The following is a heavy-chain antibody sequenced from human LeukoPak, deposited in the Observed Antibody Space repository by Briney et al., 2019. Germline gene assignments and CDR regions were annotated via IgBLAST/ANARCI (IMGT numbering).Heavy chain of an antibody. Sequence: GASVKVSCKASGYTFTSYDINWVRQATGQGLEWMGWMNPNSGNTGCAQKFQGRVTMTRNTSISTAYMELSSLRSEDTAVYYCASSVDGGHDAFDIWGQGTMVTVSS. D-gene: IGHD4-23*01. V-gene: IGHV1-8*01. CDR2: MNPNSGNT. CDR1: GYTFTSYD. CDR3: ASSVDGGHDAFDI. J-gene: IGHJ3*02.